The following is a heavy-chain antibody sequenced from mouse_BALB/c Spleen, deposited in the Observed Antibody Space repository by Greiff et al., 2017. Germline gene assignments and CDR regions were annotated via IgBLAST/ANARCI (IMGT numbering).Heavy chain of an antibody. CDR2: ISNGGGST. CDR1: GFTFSSYT. Sequence: EVQGVESGGGLVQPGGSLKLSCAASGFTFSSYTMSWVRQTPEKRLEWVAYISNGGGSTYYPDTVKGRFTISRDNAKNTLYLQMSSLKSEDTAMYYCARGGYRYDWYFDVWGAGTTVTVSS. CDR3: ARGGYRYDWYFDV. V-gene: IGHV5-12-2*01. J-gene: IGHJ1*01. D-gene: IGHD2-14*01.